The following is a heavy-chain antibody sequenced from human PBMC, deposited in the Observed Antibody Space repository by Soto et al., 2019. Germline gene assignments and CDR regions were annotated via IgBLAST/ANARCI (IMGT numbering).Heavy chain of an antibody. J-gene: IGHJ3*02. CDR2: ISYDGSNK. D-gene: IGHD1-26*01. CDR3: AKDAFLAPSPLWELDAFDI. V-gene: IGHV3-30*18. Sequence: GGSLRLSCAASGFTFSSYGMHWVRQAPGKGLEGVAVISYDGSNKYYADSVKGRFTISRDNSKNTLYLQMNSLRAEDTAVYYCAKDAFLAPSPLWELDAFDIWGQGTMVTVSS. CDR1: GFTFSSYG.